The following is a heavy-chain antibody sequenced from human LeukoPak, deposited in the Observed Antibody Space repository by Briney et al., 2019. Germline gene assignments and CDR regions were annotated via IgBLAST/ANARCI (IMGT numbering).Heavy chain of an antibody. Sequence: SETLSLTCTVSGGSISSSSYYWGWIRQPPGKGLEWIGSIYYSGSTYYNPSLKSRVTISVDTSKNQFSLKLSSVTAADTAVYYCARLVRFLESPRAYWYFDLWGRGTLVTVSS. V-gene: IGHV4-39*01. CDR3: ARLVRFLESPRAYWYFDL. CDR1: GGSISSSSYY. CDR2: IYYSGST. D-gene: IGHD3-3*01. J-gene: IGHJ2*01.